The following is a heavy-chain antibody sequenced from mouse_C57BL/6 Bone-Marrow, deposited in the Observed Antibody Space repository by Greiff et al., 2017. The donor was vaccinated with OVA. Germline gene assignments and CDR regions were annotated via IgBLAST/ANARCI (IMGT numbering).Heavy chain of an antibody. J-gene: IGHJ4*01. Sequence: EVHLVESGPELVKPGASVKIPCKASGYTFTDYNMDWVKQSHGKSLEWIGDINPNNGGTIYNQKFKGKATLTVDKSSSTAYMELRSLTSEDTAIDYCARAITTVVPYAMDYWGQGTSVTVSS. D-gene: IGHD1-1*01. V-gene: IGHV1-18*01. CDR3: ARAITTVVPYAMDY. CDR2: INPNNGGT. CDR1: GYTFTDYN.